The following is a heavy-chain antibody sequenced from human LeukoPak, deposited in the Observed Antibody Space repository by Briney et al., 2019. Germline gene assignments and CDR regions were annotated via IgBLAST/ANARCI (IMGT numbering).Heavy chain of an antibody. V-gene: IGHV4-30-4*08. CDR1: GGSISSGDYY. J-gene: IGHJ4*02. D-gene: IGHD1-1*01. CDR3: ARGRLTTGTQGIIDY. Sequence: PSETLSLTCTVSGGSISSGDYYWSWIRQPPGKGLEWIGYIYYSGSTYYNPSLKSRVTLSVDTSKNQFSLKLSSVTAADTAVYYCARGRLTTGTQGIIDYWGQGTLVTVSS. CDR2: IYYSGST.